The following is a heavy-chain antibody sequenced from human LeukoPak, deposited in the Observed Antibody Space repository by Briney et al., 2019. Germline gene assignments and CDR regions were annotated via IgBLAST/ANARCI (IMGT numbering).Heavy chain of an antibody. CDR2: IYYSGST. CDR3: ARAPYCGGDCYSAWQSYYYYGMDV. V-gene: IGHV4-30-4*01. J-gene: IGHJ6*02. D-gene: IGHD2-21*02. CDR1: GGSISSGDYY. Sequence: PSETLSLTCTVSGGSISSGDYYWSWIRQPPRKGLEWIGYIYYSGSTYYNPSLKSRVTISVDTSKNQFSLKLSSVTVADTAVYYCARAPYCGGDCYSAWQSYYYYGMDVWGQGTTVTVSS.